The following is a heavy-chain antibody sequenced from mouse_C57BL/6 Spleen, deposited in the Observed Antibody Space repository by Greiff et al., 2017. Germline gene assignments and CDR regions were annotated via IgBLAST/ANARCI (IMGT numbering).Heavy chain of an antibody. CDR2: SRNKANDYTT. CDR1: GFTFSDFY. J-gene: IGHJ3*01. Sequence: EVKLVESGGGLVQSGRSLRLSCATSGFTFSDFYMEWVRQAPGKGLEWIAASRNKANDYTTEYSASVKGRFIVSRDTSQSILYLQMNALRAEDTAIYYCARDDYETWFAYWGQGTLVTVSA. V-gene: IGHV7-1*01. D-gene: IGHD2-4*01. CDR3: ARDDYETWFAY.